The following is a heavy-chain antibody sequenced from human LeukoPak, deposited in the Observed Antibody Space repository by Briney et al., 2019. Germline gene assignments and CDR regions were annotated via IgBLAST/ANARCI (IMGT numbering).Heavy chain of an antibody. D-gene: IGHD3-3*01. CDR2: ISAYNGNT. Sequence: GASVKVSCKASGYTFTSCGISWVRQAPGQGLEWMAWISAYNGNTNYAQKLQGRVTMTTDTSTSTAYMELRSLRSDDTAVYYCAREMRDYDFWSGYLDYWGQGTLVTVSS. CDR3: AREMRDYDFWSGYLDY. V-gene: IGHV1-18*01. CDR1: GYTFTSCG. J-gene: IGHJ4*02.